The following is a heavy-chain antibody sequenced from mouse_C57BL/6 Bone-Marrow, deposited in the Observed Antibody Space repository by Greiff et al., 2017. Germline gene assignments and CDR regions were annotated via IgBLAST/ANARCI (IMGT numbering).Heavy chain of an antibody. CDR2: IDPSDSYT. V-gene: IGHV1-69*01. CDR3: ARPYYDYDRGYYYAMDY. Sequence: QLPGAELVMPGASVKLSCKASGYTFTSYWMHWVKQRPGQGLEWIGEIDPSDSYTNYNQKFKGKSTLTVDKSSSTAYMQLSSLTSEDSAVYYCARPYYDYDRGYYYAMDYWGQGTSVTVSS. CDR1: GYTFTSYW. D-gene: IGHD2-4*01. J-gene: IGHJ4*01.